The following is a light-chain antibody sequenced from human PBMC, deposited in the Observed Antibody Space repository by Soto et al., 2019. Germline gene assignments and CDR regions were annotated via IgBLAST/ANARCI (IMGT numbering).Light chain of an antibody. Sequence: DVQMTQSPSSLSAFVGDRVTITCRASQGIAPYLAWFQQKPGKVPKLLLYATSTLQSGVPSRFSGSGSGTDFTLTISSLQPEDIGTYCCQKYNSAPLTFGGGTKVEIK. CDR2: ATS. CDR3: QKYNSAPLT. V-gene: IGKV1-27*01. CDR1: QGIAPY. J-gene: IGKJ4*01.